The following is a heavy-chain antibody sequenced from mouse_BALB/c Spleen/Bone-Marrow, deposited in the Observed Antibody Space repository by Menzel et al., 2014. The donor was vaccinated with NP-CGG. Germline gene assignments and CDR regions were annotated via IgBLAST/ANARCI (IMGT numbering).Heavy chain of an antibody. D-gene: IGHD1-2*01. CDR3: ASSFITTACYFDY. Sequence: VQLQQPGPELVKPGASVKISCKASGYSFTGYFMNWVMQSHGKSLEWVGRINPYNGDTFYNQKFKGKATLTVDKSSSTAHMELRSLASEDSAVYYCASSFITTACYFDYWGQGTTLTVSS. CDR1: GYSFTGYF. V-gene: IGHV1-20*02. J-gene: IGHJ2*01. CDR2: INPYNGDT.